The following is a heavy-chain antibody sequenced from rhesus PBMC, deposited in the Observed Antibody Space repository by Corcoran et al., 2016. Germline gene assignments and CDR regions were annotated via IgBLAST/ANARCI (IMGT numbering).Heavy chain of an antibody. CDR1: GFTFSGYD. CDR3: TRETSGFEF. J-gene: IGHJ1*01. V-gene: IGHV3-136*01. D-gene: IGHD2-21*01. Sequence: EVQLVESGGGLVQPGGSLRLSCAASGFTFSGYDMNWVRQAPGKWLDWLSYISYTGKTIYYADSVKGRSTISRDNAKNSLCLQMSSLRAEDTAVYYCTRETSGFEFWGQGALVTVSS. CDR2: ISYTGKTI.